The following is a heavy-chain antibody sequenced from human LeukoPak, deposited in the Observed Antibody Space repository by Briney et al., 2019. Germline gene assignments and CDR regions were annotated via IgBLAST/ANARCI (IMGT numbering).Heavy chain of an antibody. CDR3: ARDVDTAIYY. V-gene: IGHV1-69*13. CDR1: GGTFSSYA. CDR2: TIPIFGTA. Sequence: RASVTVSCKASGGTFSSYAISWVRQAPGQGLEWMGGTIPIFGTANYAQKFQGRVTITADESTSTAYMELSSLRSEDTAVYYCARDVDTAIYYWGQGTLVTVSS. J-gene: IGHJ4*02. D-gene: IGHD5-18*01.